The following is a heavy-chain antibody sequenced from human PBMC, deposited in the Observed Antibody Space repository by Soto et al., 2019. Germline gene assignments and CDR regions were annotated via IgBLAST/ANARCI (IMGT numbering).Heavy chain of an antibody. D-gene: IGHD3-10*01. Sequence: GASVKVSCKASGYNFINYGITWVRQAPGQGLEWMGWISVHNGNIKYAQKLQGRVTMTTDTSTSTAYMELRSLRSDGTAVYYCVRDLDGSGSYYTDYWGPGTVVTVSS. V-gene: IGHV1-18*01. J-gene: IGHJ4*02. CDR3: VRDLDGSGSYYTDY. CDR2: ISVHNGNI. CDR1: GYNFINYG.